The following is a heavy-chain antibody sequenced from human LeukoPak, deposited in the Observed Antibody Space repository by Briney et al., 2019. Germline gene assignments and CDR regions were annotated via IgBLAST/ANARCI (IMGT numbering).Heavy chain of an antibody. J-gene: IGHJ4*02. CDR1: GGSISSSSYY. CDR2: IYYSGST. D-gene: IGHD3-10*01. CDR3: ARHGRPDYGLDFYDY. V-gene: IGHV4-39*01. Sequence: KPSETLSLTCSVSGGSISSSSYYWGWIRQSPGKGLEWIGSIYYSGSTYYNPSLKSRVTISVDTSNQFSLKLSSVTAADTAVYYCARHGRPDYGLDFYDYWGQGTLVTVSS.